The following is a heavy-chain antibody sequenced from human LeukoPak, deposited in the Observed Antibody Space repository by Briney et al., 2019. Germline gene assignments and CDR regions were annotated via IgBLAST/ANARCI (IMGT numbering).Heavy chain of an antibody. Sequence: PSETLSLTCTVSGGSISSSDYYWSWIRQPSGKGLEWIGYIYYSGSTSYNPSLKSRITISVDTSKNQFSLRLSSVTAADTAVYYCARAEWSYFDYWGQGTLVTVSS. D-gene: IGHD3-3*01. CDR1: GGSISSSDYY. J-gene: IGHJ4*02. CDR2: IYYSGST. V-gene: IGHV4-30-4*02. CDR3: ARAEWSYFDY.